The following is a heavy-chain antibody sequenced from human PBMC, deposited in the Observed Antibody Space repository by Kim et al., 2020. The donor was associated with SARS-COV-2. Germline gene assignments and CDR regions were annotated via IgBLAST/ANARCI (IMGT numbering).Heavy chain of an antibody. CDR2: IKKDGSEK. Sequence: GGSLILSCVASGFSSRNYWLSWVRKAPGKGLEWVAMIKKDGSEKYYVDSMKGRLIISRDNAKNSMYLQMNSLRAEDTAVYYCASLDTATFWGSSDWGQGTLVTVSS. CDR1: GFSSRNYW. V-gene: IGHV3-7*03. CDR3: ASLDTATFWGSSD. D-gene: IGHD5-18*01. J-gene: IGHJ4*02.